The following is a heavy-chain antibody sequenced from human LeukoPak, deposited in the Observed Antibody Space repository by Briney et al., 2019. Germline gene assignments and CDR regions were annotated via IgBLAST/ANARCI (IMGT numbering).Heavy chain of an antibody. Sequence: PGGSLRLSCAASGFTFSTYAMSWVRQAPGKGLEWVSAISGSGGGTYYADSVQGRFTISRDNSKNTLYLQMNGLRAEDTAVYYCAKRGYCSGGSCHDFDYWGQGTLVTVSS. CDR1: GFTFSTYA. V-gene: IGHV3-23*01. D-gene: IGHD2-15*01. J-gene: IGHJ4*02. CDR3: AKRGYCSGGSCHDFDY. CDR2: ISGSGGGT.